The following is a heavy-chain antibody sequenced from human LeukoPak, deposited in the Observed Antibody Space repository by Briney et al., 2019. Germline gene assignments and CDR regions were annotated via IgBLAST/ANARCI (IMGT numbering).Heavy chain of an antibody. J-gene: IGHJ6*03. Sequence: GGSLRLSCAASGFTFSSYAMSWVRQAPGKGLEWVSAISGSGGSTYYADSVKGRFTISRDNSKNTLYLQMNSLRAEDTAVYYCARLTWDLPPGGLYYNYYIDVWDKGATVTVSS. D-gene: IGHD1-26*01. CDR1: GFTFSSYA. CDR2: ISGSGGST. V-gene: IGHV3-23*01. CDR3: ARLTWDLPPGGLYYNYYIDV.